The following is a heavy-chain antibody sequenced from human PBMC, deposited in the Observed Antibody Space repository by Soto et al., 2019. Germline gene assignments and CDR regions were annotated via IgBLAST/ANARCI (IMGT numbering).Heavy chain of an antibody. CDR2: IRSKANSYAT. CDR1: GFTFSGSA. V-gene: IGHV3-73*02. Sequence: EVQLVESGGGLVQPGGSLKLSCAASGFTFSGSAMHWVRQASGKGLEWVGRIRSKANSYATAYAASVKGRFTISRDDSKNTAYLQRNSLKTEDTAVYYCTQGYYYGSGSYYPDYYYCGMVVWGQGTTVTVSS. D-gene: IGHD3-10*01. J-gene: IGHJ6*02. CDR3: TQGYYYGSGSYYPDYYYCGMVV.